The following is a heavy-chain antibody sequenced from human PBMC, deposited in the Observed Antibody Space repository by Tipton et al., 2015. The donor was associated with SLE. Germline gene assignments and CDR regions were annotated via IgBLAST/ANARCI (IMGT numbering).Heavy chain of an antibody. D-gene: IGHD3-22*01. Sequence: TLSLTCTVSGGSISSSSYYWGWIRQPPGKGLEWIGSIYYSGSTYYNPSLKSRVTISVDTSKNQFSLKLSSVTAADTAVYYCARGGSIAPRPGYFDSSGYSDYWGQGTLVTASS. J-gene: IGHJ4*02. V-gene: IGHV4-39*07. CDR1: GGSISSSSYY. CDR2: IYYSGST. CDR3: ARGGSIAPRPGYFDSSGYSDY.